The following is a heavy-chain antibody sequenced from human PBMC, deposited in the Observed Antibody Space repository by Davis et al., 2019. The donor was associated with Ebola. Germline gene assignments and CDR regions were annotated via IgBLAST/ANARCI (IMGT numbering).Heavy chain of an antibody. CDR1: GGSISSSNW. Sequence: SETLSLTCAVSGGSISSSNWWSWVRQPPGKGLEWIGEIYHSGSTNYNPSLKSRVTISVDKSKNQFSLKLSSVTAADTAVYYCARGKGNYGDHFDYWGQGTLVTVSS. CDR2: IYHSGST. D-gene: IGHD4-17*01. CDR3: ARGKGNYGDHFDY. J-gene: IGHJ4*02. V-gene: IGHV4-4*02.